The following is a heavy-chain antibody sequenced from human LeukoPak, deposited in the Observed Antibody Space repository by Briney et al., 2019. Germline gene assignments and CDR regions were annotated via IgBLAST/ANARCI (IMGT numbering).Heavy chain of an antibody. CDR1: GFTFSSYS. D-gene: IGHD3-10*01. CDR2: ISSSSSTI. Sequence: PGGSLRLSCAASGFTFSSYSMNWVRQAPGKGLEWVSYISSSSSTIYYADSVEGRFTISRDNAKNSLYLQMNSLRAEDTAVYYCARGLGDGEYYYGSGSDYWGQGTLVTVSS. J-gene: IGHJ4*02. CDR3: ARGLGDGEYYYGSGSDY. V-gene: IGHV3-48*04.